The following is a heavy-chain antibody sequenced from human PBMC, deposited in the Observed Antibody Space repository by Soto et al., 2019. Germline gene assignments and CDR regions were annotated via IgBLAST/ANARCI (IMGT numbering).Heavy chain of an antibody. CDR3: ASYGVVLHGFDP. V-gene: IGHV3-7*01. Sequence: EVQLVESGGGLVQPGGSLRLSCVASGFSFSSYWMSWVREAPGKGLEWVANIKRDGSEKEYVDSVKGRFSISRDNAKNSLYLQMNSLSAEDTAVYYCASYGVVLHGFDPWGQGTLVTVSS. D-gene: IGHD3-3*01. J-gene: IGHJ5*02. CDR1: GFSFSSYW. CDR2: IKRDGSEK.